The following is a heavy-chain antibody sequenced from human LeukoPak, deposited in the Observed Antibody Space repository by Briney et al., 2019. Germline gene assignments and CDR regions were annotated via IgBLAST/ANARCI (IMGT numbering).Heavy chain of an antibody. Sequence: ASVKVSCKVSGYTLTELPMHWVRPAPGKGLEWMGGFDSEDGETNYPQKFHGRVTITSDKSTHTPYMAVNNLRCDDPAVYFCATSHNWNYLYWGQGTLVTVSS. CDR3: ATSHNWNYLY. D-gene: IGHD1-7*01. CDR1: GYTLTELP. CDR2: FDSEDGET. V-gene: IGHV1-24*01. J-gene: IGHJ4*02.